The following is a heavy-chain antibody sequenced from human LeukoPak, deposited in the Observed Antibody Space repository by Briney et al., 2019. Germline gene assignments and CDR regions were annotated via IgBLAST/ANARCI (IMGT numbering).Heavy chain of an antibody. CDR2: SYYSGST. J-gene: IGHJ4*02. CDR3: ARGSTGDKSNN. CDR1: GDPISSGGYY. D-gene: IGHD7-27*01. V-gene: IGHV4-31*03. Sequence: SQTLLLTCSVPGDPISSGGYYSSSFRQPPGKGLDRLGYSYYSGSTSYNPPLKSRLTTSLDTSENQLSLKLSSVTAADTAVYYCARGSTGDKSNNWGQGTLVTVSS.